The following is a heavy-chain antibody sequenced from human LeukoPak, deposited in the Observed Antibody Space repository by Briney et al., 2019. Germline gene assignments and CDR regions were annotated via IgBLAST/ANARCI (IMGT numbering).Heavy chain of an antibody. CDR1: GYTFTGYY. Sequence: ASVKVSCKDSGYTFTGYYMHWLRQAPGQGLDWMGWINPNSGGTNYAQKDQGRVTMTRDTSISPAYLELSRLRSDDTAVYYSARAGYLSYYDSSGYFGYWGQGTLVTVSS. V-gene: IGHV1-2*02. D-gene: IGHD3-22*01. CDR3: ARAGYLSYYDSSGYFGY. J-gene: IGHJ4*02. CDR2: INPNSGGT.